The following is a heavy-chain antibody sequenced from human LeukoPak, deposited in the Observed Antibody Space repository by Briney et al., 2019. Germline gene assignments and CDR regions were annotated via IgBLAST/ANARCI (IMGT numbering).Heavy chain of an antibody. Sequence: PGGSLRLSCAASGFTFSSYAMSWVRQAPGKGLEWVSAISGSGGSTYYADSVKGRFTISRDNSKNTLYLQMNSLRAEDTAVYYCAKDLYCSGGSCYVGSKGYYGMGVWGQGTTVTVSS. CDR3: AKDLYCSGGSCYVGSKGYYGMGV. CDR2: ISGSGGST. J-gene: IGHJ6*02. CDR1: GFTFSSYA. D-gene: IGHD2-15*01. V-gene: IGHV3-23*01.